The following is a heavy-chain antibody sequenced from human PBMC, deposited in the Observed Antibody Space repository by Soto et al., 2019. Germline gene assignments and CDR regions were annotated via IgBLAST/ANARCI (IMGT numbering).Heavy chain of an antibody. CDR1: GFTFSSYG. Sequence: GGSLRLSCAASGFTFSSYGMHWVRQAPGKGLEWVAVISYDGSNKYYADSVKGRFTISRDNSKNTLYLQMNSLRAEDTAVYYCARKQLELLPHYYYYGMDVWGQGTTVTVSS. CDR3: ARKQLELLPHYYYYGMDV. J-gene: IGHJ6*02. CDR2: ISYDGSNK. V-gene: IGHV3-30*03. D-gene: IGHD1-7*01.